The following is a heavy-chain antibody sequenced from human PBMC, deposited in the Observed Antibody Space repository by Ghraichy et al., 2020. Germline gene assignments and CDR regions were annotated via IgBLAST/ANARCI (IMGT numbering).Heavy chain of an antibody. J-gene: IGHJ5*02. V-gene: IGHV4-34*01. Sequence: TLSLTCAVYGGSFSGYYWSWIRQPPGKGLEWIGEIYHSGSTNYNPSLKSRVTILVDTSNNQFSLRLSSVTAADTAVYYCARPAIAGSTSWFDAWGQGTLVTVSS. CDR3: ARPAIAGSTSWFDA. CDR2: IYHSGST. D-gene: IGHD1-26*01. CDR1: GGSFSGYY.